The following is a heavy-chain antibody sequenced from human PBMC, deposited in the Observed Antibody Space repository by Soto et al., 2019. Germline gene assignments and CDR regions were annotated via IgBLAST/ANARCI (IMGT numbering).Heavy chain of an antibody. Sequence: QVQLVQSGAEVRKSGASVKVSCKASGYTFSDYFIQWLRQAPGQGLEWVAWINPKTAAANYAKKFHDRVTVTSDTSFSTAYLELTRVSPDDTALDYFARIKWGLDYYSGMDVWGQGTAVSVSS. V-gene: IGHV1-2*02. J-gene: IGHJ6*02. CDR3: ARIKWGLDYYSGMDV. CDR2: INPKTAAA. CDR1: GYTFSDYF. D-gene: IGHD1-26*01.